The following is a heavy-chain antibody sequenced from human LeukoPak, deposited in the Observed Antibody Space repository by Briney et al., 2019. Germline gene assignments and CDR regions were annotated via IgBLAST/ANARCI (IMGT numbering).Heavy chain of an antibody. V-gene: IGHV1-69*13. CDR3: AGDGGYCSGGSCFTDY. CDR2: IIPIFGTA. CDR1: GGTFSSYA. D-gene: IGHD2-15*01. J-gene: IGHJ4*02. Sequence: SVKVSCKASGGTFSSYAISWVRQAPGQGLEWMGGIIPIFGTANYAQKFQGRVTITADESTSTAYMELSSLRSEDTAVYYCAGDGGYCSGGSCFTDYWGQGTLVTVSS.